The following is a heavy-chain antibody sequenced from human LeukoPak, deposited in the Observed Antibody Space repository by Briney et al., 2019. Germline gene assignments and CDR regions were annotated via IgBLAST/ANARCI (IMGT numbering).Heavy chain of an antibody. V-gene: IGHV4-59*01. Sequence: SETLSLTCTVSGGSISSYYWSWIRQPPGKGLEWIGYIYYSGSTNYNPSLKSRVTISVDTSKNQFSLKLSSVTAADTAVYYCARDPGGGGAYYYYYMDVWGKGTTVTVSS. CDR3: ARDPGGGGAYYYYYMDV. J-gene: IGHJ6*03. CDR1: GGSISSYY. CDR2: IYYSGST. D-gene: IGHD2-21*01.